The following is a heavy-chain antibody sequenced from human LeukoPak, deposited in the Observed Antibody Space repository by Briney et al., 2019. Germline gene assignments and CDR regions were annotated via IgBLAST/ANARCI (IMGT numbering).Heavy chain of an antibody. D-gene: IGHD3-16*01. V-gene: IGHV3-66*04. Sequence: PGGSLRLSCAASGFIVSSSNMNWVRQAPGKGLEWVSVVLSDGGTFYADSVKGRFIISGDRSKNTVYLQMNSLRVEDMAVYYCTRHTAGGFWGQGALVTVSS. CDR2: VLSDGGT. J-gene: IGHJ4*02. CDR1: GFIVSSSN. CDR3: TRHTAGGF.